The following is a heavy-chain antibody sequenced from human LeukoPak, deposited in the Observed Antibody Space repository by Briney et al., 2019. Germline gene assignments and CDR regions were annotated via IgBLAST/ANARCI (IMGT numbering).Heavy chain of an antibody. D-gene: IGHD3-22*01. CDR3: ARVRLSYYYDSYTHQGQDAFDI. CDR1: GFTFSDYY. CDR2: ITTTGTTI. J-gene: IGHJ3*02. V-gene: IGHV3-11*04. Sequence: GGSLRLSCAASGFTFSDYYMGWIRQAPGRGLEWISYITTTGTTIYYEDSVKGRFTISRDNAKNSLYLQMNSLRVEDTAVYYCARVRLSYYYDSYTHQGQDAFDIWGQGTMVTVSS.